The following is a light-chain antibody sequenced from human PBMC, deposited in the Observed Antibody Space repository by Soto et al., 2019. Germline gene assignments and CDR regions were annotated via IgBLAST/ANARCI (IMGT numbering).Light chain of an antibody. Sequence: ETVMTQSPATLSVSPGERVTLSCRASQSVTRKVAWYQQKPGQAPRLLMNGAYTRVTGVPVRFRGSGSGTEFTLSIASLQSEDFGLYYCQQYDDWPPTFGQGTKVEI. CDR2: GAY. J-gene: IGKJ1*01. CDR1: QSVTRK. CDR3: QQYDDWPPT. V-gene: IGKV3-15*01.